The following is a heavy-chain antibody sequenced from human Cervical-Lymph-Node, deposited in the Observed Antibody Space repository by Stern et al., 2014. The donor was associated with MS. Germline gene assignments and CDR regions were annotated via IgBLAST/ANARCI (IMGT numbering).Heavy chain of an antibody. CDR3: ARGRGIALRPDY. CDR2: ICPGGAET. CDR1: GYSLTNTW. V-gene: IGHV5-51*03. D-gene: IGHD6-13*01. J-gene: IGHJ4*02. Sequence: VQLVQSGAELKKPGESLRISCKGSGYSLTNTWIGWVRQRPGKGLEWMGIICPGGAETRYSPSFQGQVTISADKSINTAYLQWSSLKASDTAMYYCARGRGIALRPDYWGQGTLVTVSS.